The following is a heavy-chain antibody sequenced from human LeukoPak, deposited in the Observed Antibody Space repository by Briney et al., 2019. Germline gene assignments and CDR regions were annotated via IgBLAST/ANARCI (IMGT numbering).Heavy chain of an antibody. D-gene: IGHD3-22*01. Sequence: GGSLRLSCAASGFTFSSYSMNWVRQAPGKGLEWVSSISSSSSYIYYVDSVKGRFTISRDNAKNSLYLQMNSLRAEDTAVYYCARDFTYYYDSSGFLYYFDYWGQGTLVTVSS. CDR2: ISSSSSYI. V-gene: IGHV3-21*01. CDR1: GFTFSSYS. CDR3: ARDFTYYYDSSGFLYYFDY. J-gene: IGHJ4*02.